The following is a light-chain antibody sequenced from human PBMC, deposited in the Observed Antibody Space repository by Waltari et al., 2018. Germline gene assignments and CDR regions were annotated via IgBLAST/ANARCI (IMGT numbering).Light chain of an antibody. CDR1: ESVLYSSNNKNH. CDR2: WAS. CDR3: QQYYNTPLT. J-gene: IGKJ4*01. V-gene: IGKV4-1*01. Sequence: DIVMTQSPESLAVSLGERATINCKTSESVLYSSNNKNHLAWYQQKPVQPPKLLLYWASTRKSGVPERFSGSGSETDFTLTVTSLQAEDVAVYYCQQYYNTPLTFGGGTKVEIK.